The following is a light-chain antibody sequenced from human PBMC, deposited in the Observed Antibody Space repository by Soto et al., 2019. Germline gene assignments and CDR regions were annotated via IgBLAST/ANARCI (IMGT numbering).Light chain of an antibody. CDR3: TSYTGSRPLLV. CDR2: EVT. V-gene: IGLV2-14*01. Sequence: QPVVTQPPSVSGSPGQSITISCTGTSSDIGGYNYVSWYQQHPGKAPKLIIWEVTNRASGISNRFSGSKSGNTASLTISGLQTEDGAAYYCTSYTGSRPLLVFGTGTQLTVL. J-gene: IGLJ7*01. CDR1: SSDIGGYNY.